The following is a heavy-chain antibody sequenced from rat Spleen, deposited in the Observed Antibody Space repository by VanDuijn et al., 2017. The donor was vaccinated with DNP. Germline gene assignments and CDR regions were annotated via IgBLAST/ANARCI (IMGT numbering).Heavy chain of an antibody. V-gene: IGHV5-29*01. Sequence: EVQLVESDGGLVQPGRSLKVSCAASGFTFSDCYMAWVRQAPTKGLEWVATIRYDGTSPYYRGSVKGRFTISRDNAKSTLYLQMDSLRSEDTATYYCARRYNNYWYVDFWGPGTMVTVSS. CDR3: ARRYNNYWYVDF. CDR2: IRYDGTSP. J-gene: IGHJ1*01. CDR1: GFTFSDCY. D-gene: IGHD1-4*01.